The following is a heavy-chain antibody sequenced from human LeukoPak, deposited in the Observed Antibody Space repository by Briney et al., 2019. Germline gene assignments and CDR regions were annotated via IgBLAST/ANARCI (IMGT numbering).Heavy chain of an antibody. CDR1: GYTFTSYG. CDR2: ISAYNGNT. V-gene: IGHV1-18*01. CDR3: ARDTAVVVVAATPKYDY. J-gene: IGHJ4*02. Sequence: ASVKVSCKASGYTFTSYGISWVRQAPGQGLEWMGWISAYNGNTNYAQKLRGRVTMTTDTSTSTAYMELRSLRSDDTAVYYCARDTAVVVVAATPKYDYWGQGTLVTVSS. D-gene: IGHD2-15*01.